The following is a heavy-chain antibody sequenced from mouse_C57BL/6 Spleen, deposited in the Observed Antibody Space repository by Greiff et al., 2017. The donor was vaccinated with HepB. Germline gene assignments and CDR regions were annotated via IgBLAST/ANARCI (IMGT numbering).Heavy chain of an antibody. Sequence: EVKLVESGGGLVKPGGSLKLSCAASGFTFSSYTMSWVRQTPEKRLEWVATISGGGGNTYYPDSVKGRFTISRDNAKNTLYLQMSSLRSEDTALYYCASHYPHAMDYWGQGTSVTVSS. CDR2: ISGGGGNT. CDR1: GFTFSSYT. CDR3: ASHYPHAMDY. D-gene: IGHD5-5*01. J-gene: IGHJ4*01. V-gene: IGHV5-9*01.